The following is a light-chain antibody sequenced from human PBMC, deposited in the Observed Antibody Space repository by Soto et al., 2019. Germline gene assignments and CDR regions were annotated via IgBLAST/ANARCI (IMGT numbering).Light chain of an antibody. CDR3: QQYNNWPPFT. J-gene: IGKJ2*01. CDR2: NAF. Sequence: EIMMTQSPATLSASPGERATLSCRASQSVTTNLAWYQKQPGQAPRLLIYNAFTRATGIAARFSGSGSGTDFTLTISSLQSEDFAVYYCQQYNNWPPFTFGQGTKLEIK. CDR1: QSVTTN. V-gene: IGKV3-15*01.